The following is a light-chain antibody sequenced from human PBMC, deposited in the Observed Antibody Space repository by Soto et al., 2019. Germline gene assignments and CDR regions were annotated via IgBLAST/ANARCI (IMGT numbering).Light chain of an antibody. V-gene: IGLV1-44*01. CDR3: NSYVAGSNV. CDR1: GSNIGSNT. Sequence: QSVLTQPPSASGTPGQRVTISCSGSGSNIGSNTVSWYKQLPGTAPKLLIYSTNQRPSGVPDRFSGSESGASASLAISGLQSEDEADYYCNSYVAGSNVFGTGTKLTVL. CDR2: STN. J-gene: IGLJ1*01.